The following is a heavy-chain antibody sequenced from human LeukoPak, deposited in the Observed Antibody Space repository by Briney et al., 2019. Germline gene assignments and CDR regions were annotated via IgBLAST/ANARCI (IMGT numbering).Heavy chain of an antibody. CDR1: GFTFSSYG. D-gene: IGHD1-26*01. Sequence: GRSLRLSCAASGFTFSSYGMHWVRQAPGKGLEWVAVISYDGSNKYYADSVEGRFTISRDNSKNTLYLQMNSLRAEDTAVYYCAKGWSGVVGALVSPFDYWGQGTLVTVSS. CDR3: AKGWSGVVGALVSPFDY. V-gene: IGHV3-30*18. CDR2: ISYDGSNK. J-gene: IGHJ4*02.